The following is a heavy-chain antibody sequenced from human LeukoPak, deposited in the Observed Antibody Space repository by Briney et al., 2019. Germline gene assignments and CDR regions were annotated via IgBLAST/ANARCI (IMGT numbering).Heavy chain of an antibody. CDR1: GFTFSSYA. D-gene: IGHD5-18*01. CDR3: AKDPHTGYSFAS. V-gene: IGHV3-23*01. Sequence: GGSLRLSCVFSGFTFSSYAMSWVRQAPGKGLEWVSSLSGSGGSTYYADSVKGRFTISRDNSKNTLYLQMNSLRVEDTAVYYCAKDPHTGYSFASWGQGTLVTVSS. J-gene: IGHJ5*02. CDR2: LSGSGGST.